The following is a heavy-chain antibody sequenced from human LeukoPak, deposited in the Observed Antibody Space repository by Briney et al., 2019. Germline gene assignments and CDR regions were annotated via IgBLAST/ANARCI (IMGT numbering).Heavy chain of an antibody. Sequence: GGSLRLSCTVSGFTVSSNSMSWVRQAPGKGLEWVSYISSSSSTIYYADSVKGRFTISRDNAKNSLYLQMNSLRAEDTAVYYCARGAAAGTGYWGQGTLVTVSS. CDR1: GFTVSSNS. J-gene: IGHJ4*02. D-gene: IGHD6-13*01. V-gene: IGHV3-48*01. CDR3: ARGAAAGTGY. CDR2: ISSSSSTI.